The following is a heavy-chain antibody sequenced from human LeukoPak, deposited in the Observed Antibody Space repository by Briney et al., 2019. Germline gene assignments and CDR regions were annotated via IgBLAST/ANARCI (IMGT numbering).Heavy chain of an antibody. Sequence: ASVRVSCTASGHTFTAYYMHWVRQAPGQGVEWMGWINPNSGGTNYAQNFQARVTITRDTSISTAYMELSRLRSDDTAMYYCARDPDSSGYYSPGTAWGQGTLVTVSS. J-gene: IGHJ5*02. CDR1: GHTFTAYY. CDR2: INPNSGGT. D-gene: IGHD3-22*01. CDR3: ARDPDSSGYYSPGTA. V-gene: IGHV1-2*02.